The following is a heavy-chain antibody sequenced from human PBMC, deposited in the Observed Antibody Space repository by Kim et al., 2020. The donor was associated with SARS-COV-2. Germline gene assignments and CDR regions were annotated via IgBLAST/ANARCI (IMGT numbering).Heavy chain of an antibody. CDR3: ARPRSRNPGAGGYSYGFYYYGMDV. CDR1: GYTFTSYA. CDR2: INTNTGNP. D-gene: IGHD5-18*01. J-gene: IGHJ6*02. Sequence: ASVKVSCKASGYTFTSYAMNWVRQAPGQGLEWMGWINTNTGNPTYAQGFTGRFVFSLDTSVSTAYLQISSLKAEDTAVYYCARPRSRNPGAGGYSYGFYYYGMDVWGQGTTVTVSS. V-gene: IGHV7-4-1*02.